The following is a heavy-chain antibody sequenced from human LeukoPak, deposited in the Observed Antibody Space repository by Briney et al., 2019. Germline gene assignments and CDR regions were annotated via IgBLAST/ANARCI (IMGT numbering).Heavy chain of an antibody. CDR1: GFSLSGYW. CDR3: ARDPRNVGLAP. D-gene: IGHD2-15*01. J-gene: IGHJ5*02. CDR2: NNGDGRTT. V-gene: IGHV3-74*01. Sequence: GGSLRLSCVASGFSLSGYWMYWVRQAPGKGLMYISRNNGDGRTTNYADVVKGRFTMSRDNVKNTLYLQMNSPRVEDTAVYYCARDPRNVGLAPWGQGTLVTVSS.